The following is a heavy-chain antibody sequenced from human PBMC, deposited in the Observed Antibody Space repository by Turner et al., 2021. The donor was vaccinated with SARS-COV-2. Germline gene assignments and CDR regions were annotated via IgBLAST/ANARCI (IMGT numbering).Heavy chain of an antibody. V-gene: IGHV3-33*01. CDR3: ARPHHPDGLPDTIDGFDI. J-gene: IGHJ3*02. CDR2: MWYDGSNK. D-gene: IGHD3-16*01. Sequence: AQLGASGCCVVQPGRSLRRHCAASGCPFSGYGMNWVRQAPGKGLEGAGVMWYDGSNKYYADSVKGRFTINRDNSKNTLYLKMNSLRAEDTAVYYCARPHHPDGLPDTIDGFDIWGQGTMVTVSS. CDR1: GCPFSGYG.